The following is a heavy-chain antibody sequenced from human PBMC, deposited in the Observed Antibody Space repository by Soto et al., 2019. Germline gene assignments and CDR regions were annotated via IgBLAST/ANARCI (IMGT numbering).Heavy chain of an antibody. D-gene: IGHD2-21*02. J-gene: IGHJ4*02. Sequence: QVQLVQSGAEVKKPGASVKVSCKASGYTFTSYAMHWVRQAPGQRHEWMGWINAGNGNTKYSQKFQGRVTSTRDTSASTADMELSSLRSEATAVYYCARIIVVVTALDYWGQGTLVTVSS. V-gene: IGHV1-3*01. CDR1: GYTFTSYA. CDR3: ARIIVVVTALDY. CDR2: INAGNGNT.